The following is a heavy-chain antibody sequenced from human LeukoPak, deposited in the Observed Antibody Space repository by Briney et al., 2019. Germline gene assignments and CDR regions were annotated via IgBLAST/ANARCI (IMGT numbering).Heavy chain of an antibody. CDR2: IWYDGSNK. CDR1: GFTFRSYG. Sequence: GGTLRLSCAASGFTFRSYGMHWVRQAPGKGLEWVAVIWYDGSNKYYVDSVKGRFTISRDNSKNTLYLQMNSLKVEDTAVYYCARDGGFPVAGKTHDPFHIWGQGTMVTVSS. CDR3: ARDGGFPVAGKTHDPFHI. V-gene: IGHV3-33*01. D-gene: IGHD6-19*01. J-gene: IGHJ3*02.